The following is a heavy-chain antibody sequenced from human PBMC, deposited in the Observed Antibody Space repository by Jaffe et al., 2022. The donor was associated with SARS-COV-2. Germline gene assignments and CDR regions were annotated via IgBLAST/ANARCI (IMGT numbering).Heavy chain of an antibody. Sequence: QVQLVQSGAEVKKPGASVKVSCKASGYTFTSYHMHWVRQAPGQGLEWMGIINPSGGSTTYAQKFQDRVIMTRDTSTTTVYMELSSLRSEDTAVYYCSRDFGLGIAAAATDYWGQGTLVTVSS. D-gene: IGHD6-13*01. CDR3: SRDFGLGIAAAATDY. V-gene: IGHV1-46*01. CDR1: GYTFTSYH. J-gene: IGHJ4*02. CDR2: INPSGGST.